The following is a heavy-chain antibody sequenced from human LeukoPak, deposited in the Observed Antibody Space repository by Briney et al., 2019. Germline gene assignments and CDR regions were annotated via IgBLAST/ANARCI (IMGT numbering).Heavy chain of an antibody. CDR2: IRYDGSNK. J-gene: IGHJ4*02. CDR3: AKDYYGSGSYDYYFDY. Sequence: PGGSLRLSCAASGFTFSSYSMNWVRQAPGKGLEWVAFIRYDGSNKYYADSVKGRFTISRDNSKNTLYLQMNSLRAEDTAVYYCAKDYYGSGSYDYYFDYWGQGTLVTVSS. D-gene: IGHD3-10*01. CDR1: GFTFSSYS. V-gene: IGHV3-30*02.